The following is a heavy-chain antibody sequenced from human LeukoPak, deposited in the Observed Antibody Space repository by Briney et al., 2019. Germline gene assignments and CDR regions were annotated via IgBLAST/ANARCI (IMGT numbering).Heavy chain of an antibody. CDR1: GFTFSSYS. CDR2: ISSSSSYI. CDR3: ARDLSWTVAGYMDV. J-gene: IGHJ6*03. Sequence: GGSLRLSCAASGFTFSSYSMNWVRQAPGKGLEWVSSISSSSSYIYYADSVKGRFTISRDNAENSLYLQMNSLRAEDTAVYYCARDLSWTVAGYMDVWGKGTTVTVSS. D-gene: IGHD2-15*01. V-gene: IGHV3-21*01.